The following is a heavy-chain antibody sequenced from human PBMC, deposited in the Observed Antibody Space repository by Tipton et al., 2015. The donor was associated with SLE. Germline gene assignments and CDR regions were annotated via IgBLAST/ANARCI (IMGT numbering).Heavy chain of an antibody. CDR3: ARGRTSSSWGNYYFDY. CDR1: GGSISSSNW. CDR2: IYHSGGT. D-gene: IGHD6-13*01. V-gene: IGHV4-4*02. J-gene: IGHJ4*02. Sequence: TLSLTCAVSGGSISSSNWWSWVRQPPGKGLEWIGEIYHSGGTNYNPSLKSRFTISVDKPKNQFSLKLSSVTAADTAVYYCARGRTSSSWGNYYFDYWGQGTLVTVSS.